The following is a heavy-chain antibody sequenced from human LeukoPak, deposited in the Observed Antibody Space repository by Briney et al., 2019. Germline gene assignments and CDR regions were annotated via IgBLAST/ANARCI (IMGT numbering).Heavy chain of an antibody. Sequence: GGSVTLSCAASGFTCSSFSRMWVRQAPGKGLEWVSSISSSSSYLYYADSVKGRFTISRDNAKNSLYLQMNSLRAEDTALYYCAKDIDYWGQGTLVTVSS. CDR3: AKDIDY. J-gene: IGHJ4*02. V-gene: IGHV3-21*04. CDR2: ISSSSSYL. CDR1: GFTCSSFS.